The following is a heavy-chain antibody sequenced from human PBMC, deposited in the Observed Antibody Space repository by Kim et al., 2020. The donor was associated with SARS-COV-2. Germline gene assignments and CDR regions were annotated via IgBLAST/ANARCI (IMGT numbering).Heavy chain of an antibody. V-gene: IGHV3-74*01. J-gene: IGHJ4*02. CDR3: ARIRSGYGPYFDY. D-gene: IGHD5-12*01. Sequence: AGSVKGRFNISRDNAKNTLYLQMNSLRAEDTAVYYCARIRSGYGPYFDYWGQGTLVTVSS.